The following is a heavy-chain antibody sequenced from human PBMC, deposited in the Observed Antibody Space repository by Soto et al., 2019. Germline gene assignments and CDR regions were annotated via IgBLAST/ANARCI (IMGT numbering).Heavy chain of an antibody. CDR2: LIPIFGTA. Sequence: QVQLVQSVAEVKKPGSSVKVSCKASGGTFSSYSIHWVRQAPGQGLEWMGELIPIFGTATYAQKFQGRVTITADEATSTAYMELSSLRSEDTAVYYCARDGGRHSGGIDYWGQGALVPVSS. CDR1: GGTFSSYS. J-gene: IGHJ4*02. V-gene: IGHV1-69*01. D-gene: IGHD1-26*01. CDR3: ARDGGRHSGGIDY.